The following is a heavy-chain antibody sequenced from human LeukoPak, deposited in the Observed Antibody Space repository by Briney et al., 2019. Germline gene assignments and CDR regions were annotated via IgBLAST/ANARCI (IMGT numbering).Heavy chain of an antibody. CDR2: IYYSGST. CDR1: GGSISSSSYY. Sequence: PSETLSLTCTVSGGSISSSSYYWGWIRQPPGKGLEWIGSIYYSGSTYYNPSLKSRVTISVDTSKNQFSLKLSSATAADTAVYYCARFASPAEYFQYWGQGTLVSVSS. CDR3: ARFASPAEYFQY. V-gene: IGHV4-39*01. J-gene: IGHJ1*01.